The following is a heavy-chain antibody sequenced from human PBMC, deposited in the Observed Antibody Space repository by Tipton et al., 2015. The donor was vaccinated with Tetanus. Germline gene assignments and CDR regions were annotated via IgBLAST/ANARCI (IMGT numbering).Heavy chain of an antibody. V-gene: IGHV3-74*01. D-gene: IGHD3-10*01. J-gene: IGHJ6*02. CDR3: ARRTPGLLGARDGLDV. Sequence: SLRLSCAASEFSFSSYWMHWVRQVPGRGLVWVSRINSDGSSTDYADSVKGRFTISRDNGKDTLYLQMDSLRAEDTAVYYCARRTPGLLGARDGLDVWGHGTTVTVSS. CDR2: INSDGSST. CDR1: EFSFSSYW.